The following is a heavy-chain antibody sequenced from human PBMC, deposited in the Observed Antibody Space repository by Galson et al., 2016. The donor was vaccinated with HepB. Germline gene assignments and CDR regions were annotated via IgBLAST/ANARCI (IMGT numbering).Heavy chain of an antibody. CDR2: IRSKAYGGTT. CDR3: TRVGGTMVRGIIKGPATKFDS. D-gene: IGHD3-10*01. V-gene: IGHV3-49*04. J-gene: IGHJ4*02. Sequence: SLRLSCAASGFTFGDYAMSWVRQAPGKGLEWVGFIRSKAYGGTTEYAASVKGRFTISRDDSKSIAYLQMNSLKNEDTAVYYCTRVGGTMVRGIIKGPATKFDSWGQGTLVTVSS. CDR1: GFTFGDYA.